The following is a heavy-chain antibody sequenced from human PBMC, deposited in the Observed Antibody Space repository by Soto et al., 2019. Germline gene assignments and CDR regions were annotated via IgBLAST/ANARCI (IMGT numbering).Heavy chain of an antibody. D-gene: IGHD2-15*01. Sequence: GASVKVSCKASGYTFTSYDINWVRQATGQGLEWMGWMNPNSGNTGYAQKFQGRVTMTRNTSISTAYMELSSLRSEDTAVYYCARGLYCSGGSCYYMGNYYYGMDVWGQGTTVTV. CDR3: ARGLYCSGGSCYYMGNYYYGMDV. J-gene: IGHJ6*02. CDR2: MNPNSGNT. CDR1: GYTFTSYD. V-gene: IGHV1-8*01.